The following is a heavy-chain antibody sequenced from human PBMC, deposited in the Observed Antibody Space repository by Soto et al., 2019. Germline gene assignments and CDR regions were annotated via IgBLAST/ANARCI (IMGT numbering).Heavy chain of an antibody. J-gene: IGHJ6*02. D-gene: IGHD3-10*01. V-gene: IGHV3-23*01. Sequence: GVLRLSCAASGFTFSSYAMSWVRQAPGKGLEWVSAISGSGGSTYYADSVKGRFTISRDNSKNTLYLQMNSLRAEDTAVYYCATGRGVNXYYGMDVWGQGTKVTVSS. CDR2: ISGSGGST. CDR1: GFTFSSYA. CDR3: ATGRGVNXYYGMDV.